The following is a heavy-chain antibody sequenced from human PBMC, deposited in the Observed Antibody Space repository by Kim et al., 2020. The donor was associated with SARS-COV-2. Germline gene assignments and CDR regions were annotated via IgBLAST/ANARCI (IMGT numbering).Heavy chain of an antibody. Sequence: YDDPVKDRITISRDNSKNTLYLQMNSLRAEDTAVYYWAGDTRDYYGMDVWGQGTTVTVSS. CDR3: AGDTRDYYGMDV. V-gene: IGHV3-33*01. J-gene: IGHJ6*02.